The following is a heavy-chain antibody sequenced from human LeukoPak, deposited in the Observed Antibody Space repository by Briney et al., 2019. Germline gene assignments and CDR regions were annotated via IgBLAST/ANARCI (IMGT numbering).Heavy chain of an antibody. J-gene: IGHJ2*01. D-gene: IGHD6-13*01. Sequence: SETLSLTCTVSGGSISSYYWSWIRQPAGKGLEWIGRIYTSGSTNYNPSLKSRVTMSVDTSENQFSLKLSSVTAADTAVYYCARLSSSWYQDWYFDLWGRGTLVTVSS. CDR2: IYTSGST. V-gene: IGHV4-4*07. CDR3: ARLSSSWYQDWYFDL. CDR1: GGSISSYY.